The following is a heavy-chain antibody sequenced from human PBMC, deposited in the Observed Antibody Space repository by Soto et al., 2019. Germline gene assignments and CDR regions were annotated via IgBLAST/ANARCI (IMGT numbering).Heavy chain of an antibody. CDR3: ARARVRGVPYFDY. V-gene: IGHV3-33*01. J-gene: IGHJ4*02. D-gene: IGHD3-10*01. Sequence: PGGSLRLSCAASGFTFSTYAMHWVRQAPGKGLEWVAVIWYNGSNEYYADSVKGRFSISRDNSKNTMYLQMDSLRADDTAVYYCARARVRGVPYFDYWGQGTLVTGSS. CDR1: GFTFSTYA. CDR2: IWYNGSNE.